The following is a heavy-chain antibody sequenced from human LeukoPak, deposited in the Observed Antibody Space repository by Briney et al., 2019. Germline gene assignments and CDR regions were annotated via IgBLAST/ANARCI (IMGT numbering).Heavy chain of an antibody. CDR2: IYENGGTT. V-gene: IGHV3-23*01. CDR3: AKDVGKWESLHFFDY. Sequence: GGSLRLSCVGSGFTFRSHAMSWVCQAPEKGLEFVSGIYENGGTTYYADSVTGRFTISRDNSRNTLYLQMNSLRGDDTAVYYCAKDVGKWESLHFFDYWGQGTLVTVSS. D-gene: IGHD1-26*01. CDR1: GFTFRSHA. J-gene: IGHJ4*02.